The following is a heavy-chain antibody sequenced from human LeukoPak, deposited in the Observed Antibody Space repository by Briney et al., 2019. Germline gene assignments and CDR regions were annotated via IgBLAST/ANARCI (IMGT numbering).Heavy chain of an antibody. J-gene: IGHJ4*02. CDR3: ARDVFGSGSH. Sequence: PSETLSLTCAVYGGSFSGYYWSWIRQTPGKGLEWIGYIYYSGSTNYNPSLKSRATISIDTSKNQFSLKLSSVTAADTAVYYCARDVFGSGSHWGQGTLVTVSS. D-gene: IGHD3-10*01. CDR2: IYYSGST. CDR1: GGSFSGYY. V-gene: IGHV4-59*01.